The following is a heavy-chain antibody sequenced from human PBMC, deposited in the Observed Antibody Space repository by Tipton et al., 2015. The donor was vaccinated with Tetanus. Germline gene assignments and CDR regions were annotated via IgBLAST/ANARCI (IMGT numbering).Heavy chain of an antibody. J-gene: IGHJ5*02. CDR1: GGSINNYY. V-gene: IGHV4-59*12. D-gene: IGHD1/OR15-1a*01. CDR2: ISYSGST. Sequence: TLSLTCTVSGGSINNYYWSWIRQPPGKGLEWIGYISYSGSTNSNPSLKSRVTISVDASKNQFSLELTSVTAADTAVYYCARENCGSYWDNWCFDPWGRGTLVTVSS. CDR3: ARENCGSYWDNWCFDP.